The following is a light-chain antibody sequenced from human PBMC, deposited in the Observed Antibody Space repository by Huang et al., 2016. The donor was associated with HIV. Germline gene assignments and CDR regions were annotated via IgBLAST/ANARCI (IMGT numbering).Light chain of an antibody. CDR3: HQYKEWPKT. CDR1: QSISSN. Sequence: EVVMTQSPATLSVSPGERATLSCRASQSISSNLAWYQQKPGQSPRLLIYGASTRATGIPARFSGSGSGTEYMLTISSLQSEDFAVYYCHQYKEWPKTFGPGTKVDIK. CDR2: GAS. J-gene: IGKJ3*01. V-gene: IGKV3-15*01.